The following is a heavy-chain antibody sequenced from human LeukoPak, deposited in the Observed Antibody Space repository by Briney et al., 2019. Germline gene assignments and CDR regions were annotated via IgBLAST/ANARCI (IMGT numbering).Heavy chain of an antibody. J-gene: IGHJ4*02. Sequence: PGGSLRLSCAASGFTFRSYSMEWVRQAPGKGLECVSYISSSSGTIYYADSVKGRFTISRDNAKNSLYLQMNSLRAEDTAVYYCAKSDYFDSWGQGTLVTVSS. CDR2: ISSSSGTI. V-gene: IGHV3-48*01. CDR1: GFTFRSYS. CDR3: AKSDYFDS.